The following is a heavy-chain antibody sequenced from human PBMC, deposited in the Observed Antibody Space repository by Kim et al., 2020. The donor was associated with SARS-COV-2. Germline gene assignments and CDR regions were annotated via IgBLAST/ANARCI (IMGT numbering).Heavy chain of an antibody. J-gene: IGHJ6*02. CDR3: ARVSYYGSGSYPDSYGMDV. CDR2: IIPIFGTA. CDR1: GGTFSSYA. Sequence: SVKVSCKASGGTFSSYAISWVRQAPGQGLEWMGGIIPIFGTANYAQKFQGRVTITADESTSTAYMELSSLRSEDTAVYYCARVSYYGSGSYPDSYGMDVWGQGTTVTVSS. D-gene: IGHD3-10*01. V-gene: IGHV1-69*13.